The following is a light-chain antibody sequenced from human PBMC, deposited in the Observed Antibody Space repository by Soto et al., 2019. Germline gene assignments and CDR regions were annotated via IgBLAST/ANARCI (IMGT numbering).Light chain of an antibody. Sequence: EIVLTQSAGAVSLSPGEGATLSCRASQSVSSKLAWYQQKPGQAPRLLIYGASTRATGIPARFSGSGSGTEFTLIISSLQSEDSAVYYCQQYNSWLWTFGQGTKVDIK. CDR1: QSVSSK. V-gene: IGKV3-15*01. CDR3: QQYNSWLWT. J-gene: IGKJ1*01. CDR2: GAS.